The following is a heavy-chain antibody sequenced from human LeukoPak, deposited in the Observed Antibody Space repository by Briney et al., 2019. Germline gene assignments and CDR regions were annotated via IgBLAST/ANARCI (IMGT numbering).Heavy chain of an antibody. J-gene: IGHJ4*02. V-gene: IGHV4-59*01. CDR2: IYYSGST. Sequence: SETLSLTCTVSGGSFSTYYWSWIRQPPGKGLEWIGYIYYSGSTDYNPSLKSRVTMSLDTSKDQFSLNLRSVTAADTAVYYCTRAVITFGAAVAKGFDSWGQGTLVTVSS. CDR1: GGSFSTYY. CDR3: TRAVITFGAAVAKGFDS. D-gene: IGHD3-16*01.